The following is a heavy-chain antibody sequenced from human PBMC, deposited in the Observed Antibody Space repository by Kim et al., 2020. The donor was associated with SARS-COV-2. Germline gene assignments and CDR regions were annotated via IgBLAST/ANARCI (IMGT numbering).Heavy chain of an antibody. CDR1: GGSISSSSYY. J-gene: IGHJ5*02. V-gene: IGHV4-39*07. Sequence: SETLSLTCTVSGGSISSSSYYWGWIRQPPGKGLEWIGSIYYSGSTYYNPSLKSRVTISVDTSKNQFSLKLSSVTAADTAVYYCARLYYDSTDNWFDPWGQGTLVTVSS. CDR3: ARLYYDSTDNWFDP. CDR2: IYYSGST. D-gene: IGHD3-22*01.